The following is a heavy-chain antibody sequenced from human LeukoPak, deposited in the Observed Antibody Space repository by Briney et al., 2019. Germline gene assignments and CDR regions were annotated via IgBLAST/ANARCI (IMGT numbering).Heavy chain of an antibody. D-gene: IGHD6-6*01. J-gene: IGHJ6*02. CDR2: ISYDGSNK. V-gene: IGHV3-30-3*01. Sequence: GGSLRLSCAASGFTFSSYAMHWVRQAPGKGLEWVAVISYDGSNKYYADSVKGRFTISRDNSKNTLYLQMNSLRAEDTAVYYCAGDLSSSSSVWGQGTTVTVSS. CDR1: GFTFSSYA. CDR3: AGDLSSSSSV.